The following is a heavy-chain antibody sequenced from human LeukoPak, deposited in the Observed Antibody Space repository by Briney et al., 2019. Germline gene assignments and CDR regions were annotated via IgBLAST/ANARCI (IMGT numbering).Heavy chain of an antibody. CDR3: ARGSRWGARPAKSKYYFDY. Sequence: SETLSLTCAVYGGSFSGYYWSWIRQPPGKGLEWIGEINHSGSTNYNPSLKSRVTISVDTSKNQFSLKLSSVTAADTAVYYCARGSRWGARPAKSKYYFDYWGQGTLVTVSS. CDR1: GGSFSGYY. J-gene: IGHJ4*02. CDR2: INHSGST. D-gene: IGHD6-6*01. V-gene: IGHV4-34*01.